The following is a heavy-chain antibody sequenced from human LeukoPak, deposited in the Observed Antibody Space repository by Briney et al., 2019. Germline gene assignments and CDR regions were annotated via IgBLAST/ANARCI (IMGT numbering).Heavy chain of an antibody. CDR1: GGSISRSTYY. CDR3: ARARLSIVRGITNFDY. Sequence: SETLSLTCTVSGGSISRSTYYWGWMRQTQGKGLEWIVTIDSSGTTYYNPSLKSRVTLFVDTSKSQFSLKLSSVTAADTALYFCARARLSIVRGITNFDYWGQGTVVTVSS. V-gene: IGHV4-39*01. D-gene: IGHD3-10*01. CDR2: IDSSGTT. J-gene: IGHJ4*02.